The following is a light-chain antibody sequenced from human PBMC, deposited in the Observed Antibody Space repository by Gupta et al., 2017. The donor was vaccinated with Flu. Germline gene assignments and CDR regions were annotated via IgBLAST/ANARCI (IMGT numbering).Light chain of an antibody. Sequence: QSALTQPPSASGSPGQSVAISCTGTSYDIGAYKFVSWYQQHPGKAPKRVLYEVNKRPSGVPDRFSGARAGNAASLTVSGLQADDEAVYFCSAYAGNQNVLFGGGTKLTV. V-gene: IGLV2-8*01. CDR1: SYDIGAYKF. CDR3: SAYAGNQNVL. CDR2: EVN. J-gene: IGLJ2*01.